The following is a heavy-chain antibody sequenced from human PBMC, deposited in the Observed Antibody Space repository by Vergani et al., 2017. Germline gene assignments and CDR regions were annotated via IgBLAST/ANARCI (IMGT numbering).Heavy chain of an antibody. V-gene: IGHV1-69*12. CDR1: GGTFSSYA. D-gene: IGHD2-21*02. Sequence: QVQLVQSGAEVKKPGSSVKVSCKASGGTFSSYAISWVRQAPGQGLEWMGGIIPIFGTANYAQKFQGRVTITADESTSTAYMELSSLRSEDTAVYYCAEREAEGVVTAIRRYYYYGMDVWGQGTTVTVSS. CDR3: AEREAEGVVTAIRRYYYYGMDV. CDR2: IIPIFGTA. J-gene: IGHJ6*02.